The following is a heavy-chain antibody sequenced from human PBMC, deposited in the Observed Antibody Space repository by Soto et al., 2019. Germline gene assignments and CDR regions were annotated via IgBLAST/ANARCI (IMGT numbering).Heavy chain of an antibody. Sequence: GGSLRLSCAASGFTFDDYAMHWVRQAPGKGLEWVSGISWNSGSIGYADSVKGRFTISRDIAKNSLYLQMNSLRAEDTALYYCAKGSLITMVRGDADAFDIWGQGTMVTVSS. CDR1: GFTFDDYA. D-gene: IGHD3-10*01. CDR2: ISWNSGSI. J-gene: IGHJ3*02. V-gene: IGHV3-9*01. CDR3: AKGSLITMVRGDADAFDI.